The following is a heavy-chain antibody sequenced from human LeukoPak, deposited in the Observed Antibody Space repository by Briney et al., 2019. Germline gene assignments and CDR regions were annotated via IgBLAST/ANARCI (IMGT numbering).Heavy chain of an antibody. Sequence: ASVKVSCKASGYTFTGYYMQWVRQAPGQGLEWMGWINPNSGGTNYAQKFQGRVTMTRDTSISTAYMELSRLRSDDTAVYYCARDSELLWFGEFGDYWGQGTLVTVSS. J-gene: IGHJ4*02. CDR2: INPNSGGT. D-gene: IGHD3-10*01. CDR3: ARDSELLWFGEFGDY. V-gene: IGHV1-2*02. CDR1: GYTFTGYY.